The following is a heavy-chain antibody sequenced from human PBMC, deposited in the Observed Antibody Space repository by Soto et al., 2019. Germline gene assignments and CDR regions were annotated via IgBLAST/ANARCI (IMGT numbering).Heavy chain of an antibody. V-gene: IGHV4-30-4*01. D-gene: IGHD3-10*01. CDR1: GGSISSGDYY. J-gene: IGHJ6*02. Sequence: SETLSLTCTVSGGSISSGDYYWSWIRQPPGKGLEWIGYIYYSGSTYYNPSLKSRVTISVDTSKNQFSLKLSSVTAADTAVYYCARDSGSGRIYGMDVWGQGTTVTVSS. CDR3: ARDSGSGRIYGMDV. CDR2: IYYSGST.